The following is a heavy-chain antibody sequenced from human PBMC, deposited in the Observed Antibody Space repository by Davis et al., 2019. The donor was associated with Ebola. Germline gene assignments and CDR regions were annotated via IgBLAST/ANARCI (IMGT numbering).Heavy chain of an antibody. CDR1: GFTFSSYS. D-gene: IGHD1-26*01. CDR2: ISSSSSTI. V-gene: IGHV3-48*04. CDR3: TSTLGALDY. J-gene: IGHJ4*02. Sequence: GESLKISCAASGFTFSSYSMNWVRQAPGKGLEWVSYISSSSSTIYYADSVKGRFTISRDNAKNSLYLQMNSLRAEDTAVYYCTSTLGALDYWGQGTLVTVS.